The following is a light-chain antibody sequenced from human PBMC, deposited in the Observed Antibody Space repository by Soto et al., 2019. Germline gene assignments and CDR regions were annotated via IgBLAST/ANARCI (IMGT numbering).Light chain of an antibody. J-gene: IGKJ1*01. V-gene: IGKV1-6*01. Sequence: AIQMTQSXASLSASXXXRXTIXXXASQGIRNDLGWYQQKPGKAPKLLIYAASSLQSGVPSRFSGSGSGTDFTLTISSLQPEDFATYYCLQDYNYPRTFGQGTKVDI. CDR1: QGIRND. CDR2: AAS. CDR3: LQDYNYPRT.